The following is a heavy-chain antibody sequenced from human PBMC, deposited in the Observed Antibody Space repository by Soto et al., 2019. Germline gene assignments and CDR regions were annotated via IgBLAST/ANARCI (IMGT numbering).Heavy chain of an antibody. J-gene: IGHJ6*02. CDR3: ARASGRDYYYGMGV. V-gene: IGHV1-2*04. Sequence: QVQLVQSGAEVKKPGASVNISCKASGYTFIGYYMNWVRQAPGQGLEWMGWINPSIGGAHSAQKFQGWVTMTSDRSSSTAYVELRGLKSDDSAVYYCARASGRDYYYGMGVWGQGTTVIVSS. CDR2: INPSIGGA. CDR1: GYTFIGYY.